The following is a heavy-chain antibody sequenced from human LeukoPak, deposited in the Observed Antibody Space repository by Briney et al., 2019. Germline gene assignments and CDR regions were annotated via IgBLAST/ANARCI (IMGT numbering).Heavy chain of an antibody. D-gene: IGHD6-19*01. CDR1: GFTFGSYA. J-gene: IGHJ5*02. V-gene: IGHV3-23*01. CDR2: IDASGGST. CDR3: AKGSGSGWYGWFAP. Sequence: GGSLRLSCAASGFTFGSYAMTWVRQAPGKGLEWVSSIDASGGSTYYADSVKGRFAISRDNSKNTFYLQMNTLRADDTAVYYCAKGSGSGWYGWFAPWGQGTLVTVSS.